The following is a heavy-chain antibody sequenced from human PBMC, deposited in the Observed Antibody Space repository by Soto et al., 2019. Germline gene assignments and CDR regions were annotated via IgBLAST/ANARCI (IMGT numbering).Heavy chain of an antibody. CDR3: ARDSTPLDV. V-gene: IGHV3-64*04. CDR1: GFTFRIYA. J-gene: IGHJ6*02. Sequence: GGSLRLSCSASGFTFRIYAMHWVRQAPGRGLEYVSSISTNGGSTDYADSVKGRFTISRDNAKNSLYLKMNSLRAEDTAVYYCARDSTPLDVWGQGTTVTVSS. D-gene: IGHD2-15*01. CDR2: ISTNGGST.